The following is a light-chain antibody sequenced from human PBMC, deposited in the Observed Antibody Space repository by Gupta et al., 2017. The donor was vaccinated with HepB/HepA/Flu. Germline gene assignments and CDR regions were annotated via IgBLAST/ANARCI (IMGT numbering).Light chain of an antibody. CDR1: RSNIGGYAY. CDR2: NVS. CDR3: SSHTTTSTL. Sequence: QSALTQPASVSGSPGQSITISCTGTRSNIGGYAYVSWYQQYPDRAPKLIIYNVSHRPSGVSDRFSGSKSGNTASLTISGLRPEDEAIYHCSSHTTTSTLFGGGTDLTVL. V-gene: IGLV2-14*03. J-gene: IGLJ2*01.